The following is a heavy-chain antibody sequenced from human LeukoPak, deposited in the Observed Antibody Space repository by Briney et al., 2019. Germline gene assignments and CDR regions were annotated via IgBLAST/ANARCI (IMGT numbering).Heavy chain of an antibody. V-gene: IGHV3-30-3*01. Sequence: GRSLRLSCAASGFTFSSYATHWVRQAPGKGLEWVAVISYDGSNKYYADSVKGRFTISRDNSKNTLYLQMNSLRAEDTAVYYCARVAGYCSSTSCYIYYYYYGMDVWGQGTTVTVSS. CDR3: ARVAGYCSSTSCYIYYYYYGMDV. CDR2: ISYDGSNK. CDR1: GFTFSSYA. J-gene: IGHJ6*02. D-gene: IGHD2-2*02.